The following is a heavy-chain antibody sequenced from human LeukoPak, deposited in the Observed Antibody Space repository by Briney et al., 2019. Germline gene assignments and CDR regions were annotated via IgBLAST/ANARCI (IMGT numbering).Heavy chain of an antibody. V-gene: IGHV1-69*04. CDR1: GGTFNYA. J-gene: IGHJ6*02. Sequence: GSSVTVSCNASGGTFNYAFSWVRPAPGQGRECVGRIIPIVDMANYAPNFQGRGTITADKSTNTAYMEPTSLRSDDSAVYYCARARQVTRDYYFYGMDVWGQGTTVTVSS. CDR2: IIPIVDMA. CDR3: ARARQVTRDYYFYGMDV.